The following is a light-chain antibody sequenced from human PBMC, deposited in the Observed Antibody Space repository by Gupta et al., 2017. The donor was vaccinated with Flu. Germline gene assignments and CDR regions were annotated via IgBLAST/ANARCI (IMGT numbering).Light chain of an antibody. Sequence: VTPGEPASISCRSSQSLLHSNGYNYLDWYLQKPGQSPQLLIYLGSSRASGVPDRFSGSGSGTDFTLKISRVEAEDVGVYYCMQALQTPRTFGQGTKVEIK. CDR1: QSLLHSNGYNY. V-gene: IGKV2-28*01. J-gene: IGKJ1*01. CDR3: MQALQTPRT. CDR2: LGS.